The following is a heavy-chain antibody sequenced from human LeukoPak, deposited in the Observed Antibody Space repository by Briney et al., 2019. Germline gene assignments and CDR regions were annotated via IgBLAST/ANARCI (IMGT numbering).Heavy chain of an antibody. J-gene: IGHJ6*02. V-gene: IGHV3-30*03. Sequence: GGSLRLSCAASGFTFSNYGIHWVRQAPGKGLEWVAVISYDGSNKYYADSVKGRFTISRDNSKNTLYLQMNSLRAEDTAVYYCASGTEDSVAATLNYYGMDVWGQGTTVTVSS. CDR1: GFTFSNYG. CDR2: ISYDGSNK. CDR3: ASGTEDSVAATLNYYGMDV. D-gene: IGHD2-15*01.